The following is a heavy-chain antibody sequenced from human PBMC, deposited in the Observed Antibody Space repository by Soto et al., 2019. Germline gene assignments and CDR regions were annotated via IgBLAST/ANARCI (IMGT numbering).Heavy chain of an antibody. V-gene: IGHV3-23*01. J-gene: IGHJ6*03. CDR3: ARLQFTVYQYHRYMDV. D-gene: IGHD2-8*01. CDR1: GFTFSSYG. Sequence: VQLLESGGGLVQPGGSLRLSCAASGFTFSSYGMSWVRQAPGKGLEWVSNINDSGGKTNYADSVKGRFTVSRDDPKNTLYLQMNSLTADDTAVYYCARLQFTVYQYHRYMDVWGKGTTVTVSS. CDR2: INDSGGKT.